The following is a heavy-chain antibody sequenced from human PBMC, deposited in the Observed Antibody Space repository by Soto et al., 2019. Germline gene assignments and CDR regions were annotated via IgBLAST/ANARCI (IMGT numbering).Heavy chain of an antibody. V-gene: IGHV4-31*03. CDR3: GASDSSGYYSPAY. CDR2: IYYSGST. D-gene: IGHD3-22*01. Sequence: KSSETLSLTCTVSGGSISSGGYYWSWIRQHPGKGLEWIGYIYYSGSTYYNPSLKSRVTISVGTSKNQFSLKLSSVTAADTAVYYCGASDSSGYYSPAYWGQGTLVTVSS. CDR1: GGSISSGGYY. J-gene: IGHJ4*02.